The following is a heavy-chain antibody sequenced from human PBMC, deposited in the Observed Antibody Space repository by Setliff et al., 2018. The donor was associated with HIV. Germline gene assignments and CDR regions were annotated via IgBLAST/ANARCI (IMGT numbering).Heavy chain of an antibody. J-gene: IGHJ6*03. D-gene: IGHD5-18*01. CDR3: ARVKIVDTATITGLFYYHYIDV. CDR2: ISYRGTT. CDR1: GDSVSSGAYY. Sequence: SETLSLTCTVSGDSVSSGAYYWSWIRQLPGKGLEYIGYISYRGTTYYNPSLKNRVAISLDKSENQFSLRLSSVAAADTAVYYCARVKIVDTATITGLFYYHYIDVWGKGTTVTVSS. V-gene: IGHV4-31*03.